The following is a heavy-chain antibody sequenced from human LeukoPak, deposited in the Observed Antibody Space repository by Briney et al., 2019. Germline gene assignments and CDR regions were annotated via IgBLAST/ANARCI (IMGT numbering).Heavy chain of an antibody. CDR3: ARGLIPLYYFDY. D-gene: IGHD2-8*01. CDR1: GGTFSSYA. J-gene: IGHJ4*02. Sequence: SVKVSCKASGGTFSSYAISWVRQAPGQGLEWMGGIIPIFGTANYAQKFQGRVTITTDESTSTAYMELSSLRSEDTAVYYCARGLIPLYYFDYSGQGTLVTVFS. V-gene: IGHV1-69*05. CDR2: IIPIFGTA.